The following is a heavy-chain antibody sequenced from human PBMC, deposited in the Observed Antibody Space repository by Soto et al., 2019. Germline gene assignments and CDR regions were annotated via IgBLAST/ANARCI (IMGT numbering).Heavy chain of an antibody. CDR2: ISPYNGNT. CDR1: GETFTTYG. CDR3: ARALSAAQYYYYMDV. D-gene: IGHD6-25*01. V-gene: IGHV1-18*01. Sequence: ASVKVSCKTSGETFTTYGISWVRQAPGQGLEWMGWISPYNGNTHYAQKFQGRVTMTTDTSTTTAYMELRTLRSDDRAVYFCARALSAAQYYYYMDVWGKGTTVTVSS. J-gene: IGHJ6*03.